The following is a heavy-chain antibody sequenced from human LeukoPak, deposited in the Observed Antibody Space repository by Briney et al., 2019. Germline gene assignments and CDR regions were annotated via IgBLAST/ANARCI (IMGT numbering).Heavy chain of an antibody. D-gene: IGHD3-22*01. CDR2: FDPEDGET. Sequence: SVKLSRNVSGYTLTVLSMHWVRHPPGKGLEWMGGFDPEDGETIYAQKFQGRVTMTEDTSTDTAYMELSSLRSEDTAVYYCATVSIAYYDSSGGAFDIWGKGTTVTISS. CDR1: GYTLTVLS. J-gene: IGHJ6*04. V-gene: IGHV1-24*01. CDR3: ATVSIAYYDSSGGAFDI.